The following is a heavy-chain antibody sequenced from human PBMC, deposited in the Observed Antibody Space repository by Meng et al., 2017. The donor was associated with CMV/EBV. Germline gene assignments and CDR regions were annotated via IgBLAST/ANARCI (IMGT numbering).Heavy chain of an antibody. CDR3: ARVQVRGEMATPAGY. CDR2: INPNSGGT. D-gene: IGHD5-24*01. Sequence: QGQVVQFGAEVKKPGASVKVSCKASGYTFTGYYMHWVRQAPGQGLEWMGWINPNSGGTNYAQKFQGRVTMTRDTSISTAYMELSRLRSDDTAVYYCARVQVRGEMATPAGYWGQGTLVTVSS. J-gene: IGHJ4*02. CDR1: GYTFTGYY. V-gene: IGHV1-2*02.